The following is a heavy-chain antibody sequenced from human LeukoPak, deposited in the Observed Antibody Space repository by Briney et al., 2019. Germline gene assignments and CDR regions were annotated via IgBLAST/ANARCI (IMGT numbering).Heavy chain of an antibody. CDR3: AAVSLRFLEWSTDAFDI. CDR1: GFTFTSSA. J-gene: IGHJ3*02. D-gene: IGHD3-3*01. V-gene: IGHV1-58*02. CDR2: IVVGSGNT. Sequence: SVKVSCKASGFTFTSSAMQWVRQARGQRLEWIGWIVVGSGNTNYAQKFQERVTITRDMSTSTAYMELSSLRSEDTAVYYCAAVSLRFLEWSTDAFDIWGQGTMVTVSS.